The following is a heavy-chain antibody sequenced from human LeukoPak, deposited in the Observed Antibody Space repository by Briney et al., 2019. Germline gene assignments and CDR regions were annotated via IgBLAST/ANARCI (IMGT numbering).Heavy chain of an antibody. J-gene: IGHJ4*02. CDR1: GFTFSSYS. V-gene: IGHV3-48*04. CDR2: ISSSSSTI. D-gene: IGHD3-10*01. Sequence: PGGSLRLSCAASGFTFSSYSMNWVRQAPGKGLEWVSYISSSSSTIYYADSVKGRFTISRDNAKNSLYLQMNSLRAEDTAVYYCARDFRGPRKTSPFDYWGQGTLVTVSS. CDR3: ARDFRGPRKTSPFDY.